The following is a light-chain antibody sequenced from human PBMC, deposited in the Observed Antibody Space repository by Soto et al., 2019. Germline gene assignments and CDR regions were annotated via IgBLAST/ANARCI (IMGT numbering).Light chain of an antibody. J-gene: IGKJ1*01. V-gene: IGKV3-20*01. CDR2: GAS. Sequence: EIVLTQSPGTLSLSPGERATLSCRASQSVSSGFFAWYQQKPGQAPSLLIYGASSRATGIPDRFSGSGSGTDFTLTISRLEPEDFAVYYCQQYGSSPRTCGKGTKVEIK. CDR1: QSVSSGF. CDR3: QQYGSSPRT.